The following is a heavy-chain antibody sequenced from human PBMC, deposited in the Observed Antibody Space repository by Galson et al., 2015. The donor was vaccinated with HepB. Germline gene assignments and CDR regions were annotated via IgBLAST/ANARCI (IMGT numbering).Heavy chain of an antibody. CDR3: ARGGGNYYGSGSYYNGPLGY. CDR2: ISYDGSNK. D-gene: IGHD3-10*01. V-gene: IGHV3-30*04. Sequence: SLRLSCAASGFTFSSYAMHWVRQAPGKGLEWMAVISYDGSNKYYADSVKGRFTISRDNSKNTLYLQMNSLRAEDTAVYYCARGGGNYYGSGSYYNGPLGYWGQGTLVTVSS. CDR1: GFTFSSYA. J-gene: IGHJ4*02.